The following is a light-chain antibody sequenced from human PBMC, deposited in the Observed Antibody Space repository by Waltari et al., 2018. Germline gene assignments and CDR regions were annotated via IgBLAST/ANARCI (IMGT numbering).Light chain of an antibody. CDR1: SGINVGAYR. J-gene: IGLJ2*01. Sequence: QAVLTQPSSLSASPGASASLTCTLRSGINVGAYRIYWYQQKPGSPPQYLLRYKSDSDKGLGSGVPGRVSGSNDASANTGILLVSGLQSDGEADYYCMIFHGNAWVFGGGTKLTVL. CDR2: YKSDSDK. CDR3: MIFHGNAWV. V-gene: IGLV5-45*03.